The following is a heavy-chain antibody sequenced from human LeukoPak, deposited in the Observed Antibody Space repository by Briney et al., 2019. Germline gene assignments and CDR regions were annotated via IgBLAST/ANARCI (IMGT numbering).Heavy chain of an antibody. CDR2: ISGSGGST. Sequence: PGGSLRLSCAASGFTFSSYAMSWVRQAPGKGLEWVSAISGSGGSTYYADSVKGRFTISRDNSKNTLYLQMNSLRAEDTAVYYCAKGAPGRDILTGYYFDYWGQGTLVTVSS. V-gene: IGHV3-23*01. CDR1: GFTFSSYA. CDR3: AKGAPGRDILTGYYFDY. D-gene: IGHD3-9*01. J-gene: IGHJ4*02.